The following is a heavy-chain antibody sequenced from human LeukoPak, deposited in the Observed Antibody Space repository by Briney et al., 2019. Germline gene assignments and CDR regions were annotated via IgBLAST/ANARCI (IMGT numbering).Heavy chain of an antibody. V-gene: IGHV1-18*01. Sequence: ASVKVSCKASGYTFTSYGISWVRQAPGQGLEWMGWISAYNGNTNYAQKLQGRVTMTTDTSTSTAYMELRSLRSDDTAVYYCAKDYGYYDSSGYYSFWFDPWGQGTLVTVSS. CDR1: GYTFTSYG. CDR2: ISAYNGNT. CDR3: AKDYGYYDSSGYYSFWFDP. J-gene: IGHJ5*02. D-gene: IGHD3-22*01.